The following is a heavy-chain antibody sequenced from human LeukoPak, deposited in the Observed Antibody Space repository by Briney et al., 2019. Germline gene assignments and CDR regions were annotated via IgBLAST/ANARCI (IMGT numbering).Heavy chain of an antibody. CDR1: GFTFRSYS. J-gene: IGHJ2*01. V-gene: IGHV3-21*06. Sequence: GGSLRLSCAASGFTFRSYSMNWVRQAPGKGLEWVSSISSSSSYIYYADAVKGRFTISRDNAKNSLYLQMNSLRAEDTAVYYCARDPDWYFDLWGRGTLVTVSS. CDR2: ISSSSSYI. CDR3: ARDPDWYFDL.